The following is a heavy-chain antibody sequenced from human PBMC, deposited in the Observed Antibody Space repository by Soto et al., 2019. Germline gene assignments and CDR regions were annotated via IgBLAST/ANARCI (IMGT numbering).Heavy chain of an antibody. Sequence: LETLSLTCAVYGGSFSGYYWSWIRQPPGKGLEWIGEINHSGSTNYNPSLKSRVTISVDTSKNKFSLKLSSVTAADTAVYYCARRYSYGLTYYYYGMDVWGQGTTVTVSS. D-gene: IGHD5-18*01. CDR1: GGSFSGYY. CDR2: INHSGST. CDR3: ARRYSYGLTYYYYGMDV. V-gene: IGHV4-34*01. J-gene: IGHJ6*02.